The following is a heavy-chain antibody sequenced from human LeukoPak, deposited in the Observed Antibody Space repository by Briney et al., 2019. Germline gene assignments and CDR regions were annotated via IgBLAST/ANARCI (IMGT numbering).Heavy chain of an antibody. CDR1: GGTFISYA. Sequence: SVKVSCKASGGTFISYAISWVRQAPGQGLEWMGRISPIFGTANYAQKFQGRVTITTDESTSTAYMELSSLRSEDTAVYYCARVSDTAMAHDYWGQGTLVTVSS. D-gene: IGHD5-18*01. V-gene: IGHV1-69*05. CDR2: ISPIFGTA. CDR3: ARVSDTAMAHDY. J-gene: IGHJ4*02.